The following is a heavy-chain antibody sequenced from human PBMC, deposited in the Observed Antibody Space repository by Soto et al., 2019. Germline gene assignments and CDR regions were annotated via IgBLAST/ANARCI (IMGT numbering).Heavy chain of an antibody. CDR2: IYYSGST. CDR1: GGSISSSSYY. V-gene: IGHV4-39*01. J-gene: IGHJ4*02. D-gene: IGHD4-17*01. Sequence: PSETLSLTCTVSGGSISSSSYYWGWIRQPPGKGLEWIGSIYYSGSTYYNPSLKSRVTISVDTSKNQFSLKLSSVTAADTAVYYCARHEITNDYGDYEYYFDYWGQGTLVTVSS. CDR3: ARHEITNDYGDYEYYFDY.